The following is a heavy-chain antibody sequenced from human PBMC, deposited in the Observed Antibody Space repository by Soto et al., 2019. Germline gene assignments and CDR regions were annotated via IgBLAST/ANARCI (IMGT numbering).Heavy chain of an antibody. J-gene: IGHJ6*02. V-gene: IGHV1-46*01. D-gene: IGHD2-21*02. CDR1: GYTLTIYY. CDR3: AREFMTFYYYYGMDV. Sequence: ASVKVSCTASGYTLTIYYMHWVRQAPGQGLEWMGIINPSGGSTSYAQKFQGRVTMTRDTSTSTVYMELSSLRSEDTAVYYCAREFMTFYYYYGMDVWGQGTTVTVSS. CDR2: INPSGGST.